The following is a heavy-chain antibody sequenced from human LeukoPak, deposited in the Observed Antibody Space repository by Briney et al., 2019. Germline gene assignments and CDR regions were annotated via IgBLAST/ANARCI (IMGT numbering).Heavy chain of an antibody. D-gene: IGHD4-17*01. CDR3: AKRATTVTTGYYYYYMDV. CDR2: VYYGGTT. V-gene: IGHV4-39*01. CDR1: GGSINSRSYY. Sequence: SETLSLTCTVSGGSINSRSYYWGWIRQPPGKGLEWIGSVYYGGTTYYNPSLKSRVTISEDTSKNQFSLKLSSVTAADTAVYYCAKRATTVTTGYYYYYMDVWGKGTTVTVSS. J-gene: IGHJ6*03.